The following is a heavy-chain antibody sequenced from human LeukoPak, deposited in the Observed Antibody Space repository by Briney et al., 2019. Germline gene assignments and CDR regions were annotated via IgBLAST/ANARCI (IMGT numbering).Heavy chain of an antibody. CDR1: GYTFTGYY. CDR2: INPNSGGT. D-gene: IGHD3-10*01. V-gene: IGHV1-2*02. J-gene: IGHJ4*02. CDR3: ASTYGSGSYLPYYFVY. Sequence: ASVKVSCKASGYTFTGYYMHWVRQAPGQGLEWMGWINPNSGGTNYAQKFQGRVTMTRDTSISTAYMELSRLRSDDTAVYYCASTYGSGSYLPYYFVYWGQGTLVTVSS.